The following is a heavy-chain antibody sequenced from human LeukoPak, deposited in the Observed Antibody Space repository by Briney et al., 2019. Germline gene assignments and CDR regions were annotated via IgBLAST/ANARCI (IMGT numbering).Heavy chain of an antibody. V-gene: IGHV3-30*18. Sequence: GSLRLSCAASGFTFRNYGMHWVRQVPGKGLEWVAVISYDGSNKYFADSVKGRFTTSRDNSKNTLYLQMNSLRAEDTAVYYCAKEEEIFGVSYYGMDVWGQGTTVTVSS. CDR2: ISYDGSNK. CDR3: AKEEEIFGVSYYGMDV. J-gene: IGHJ6*02. CDR1: GFTFRNYG. D-gene: IGHD3-3*01.